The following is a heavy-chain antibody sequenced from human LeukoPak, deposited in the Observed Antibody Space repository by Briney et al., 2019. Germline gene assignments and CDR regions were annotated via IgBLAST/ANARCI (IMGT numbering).Heavy chain of an antibody. Sequence: ASVKVSCKASGGTFSSYAISWVRQAPGQGLEWMGGIIPIFGTANYAQKFQGRVTITADESMSTAYMELSSLRSEDTAVYYCARDFFDILTGYLRNWFDPWGQGTLVTVSS. CDR3: ARDFFDILTGYLRNWFDP. D-gene: IGHD3-9*01. CDR2: IIPIFGTA. CDR1: GGTFSSYA. J-gene: IGHJ5*02. V-gene: IGHV1-69*13.